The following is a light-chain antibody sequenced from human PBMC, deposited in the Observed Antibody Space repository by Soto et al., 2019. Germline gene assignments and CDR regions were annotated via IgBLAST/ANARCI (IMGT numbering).Light chain of an antibody. Sequence: EIVMTQSPATLSVSPGERATLSCRASHSVNSNLAWYQQRPGQAPRLLISGASTRATGVPARFSGSGSETDFTLTISSLQSEDFADYYCQQYNNWWTFGQGTKVEI. V-gene: IGKV3-15*01. CDR2: GAS. J-gene: IGKJ1*01. CDR3: QQYNNWWT. CDR1: HSVNSN.